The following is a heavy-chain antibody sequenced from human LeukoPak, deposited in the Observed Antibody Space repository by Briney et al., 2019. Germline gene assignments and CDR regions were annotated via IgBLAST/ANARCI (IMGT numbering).Heavy chain of an antibody. Sequence: ASVKVSCKASGGSFTNCPFHWVRQAPGQGLEWMGGIIPMFGSTDYAQKFQGRVTITADESTSTAYMELSSLRSEDTAVYYCARALGYCSSTSCYGPFGYYYYYMDVWGKGTTVTISS. D-gene: IGHD2-2*01. CDR2: IIPMFGST. CDR1: GGSFTNCP. V-gene: IGHV1-69*13. J-gene: IGHJ6*03. CDR3: ARALGYCSSTSCYGPFGYYYYYMDV.